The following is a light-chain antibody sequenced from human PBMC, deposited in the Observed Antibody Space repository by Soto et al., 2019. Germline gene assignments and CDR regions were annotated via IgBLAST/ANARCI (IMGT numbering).Light chain of an antibody. V-gene: IGKV3-15*01. Sequence: EIVMTQSPVTLSVSPGERVTLSCRASQSLATNLAWYQQKPGQTPRLVIYGISARASGIPGRFSGSGFGTDFTLTISSLQPEDSAVYYGQQYLDWPLTFGGGTKVEI. CDR3: QQYLDWPLT. J-gene: IGKJ4*01. CDR2: GIS. CDR1: QSLATN.